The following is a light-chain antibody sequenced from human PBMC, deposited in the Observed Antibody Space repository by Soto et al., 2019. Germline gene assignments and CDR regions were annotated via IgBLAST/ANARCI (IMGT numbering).Light chain of an antibody. CDR1: QSISTW. CDR3: QQYSTYPFT. CDR2: KAS. Sequence: DIQMTQSPSTLSASVGDRVTITCRSSQSISTWLAWYQQKPGKAPKLLIYKASTLEGGVPSRFGGTVSGTEFTLTISRLQPDDFATYYCQQYSTYPFTFGPGTKVDIK. V-gene: IGKV1-5*03. J-gene: IGKJ3*01.